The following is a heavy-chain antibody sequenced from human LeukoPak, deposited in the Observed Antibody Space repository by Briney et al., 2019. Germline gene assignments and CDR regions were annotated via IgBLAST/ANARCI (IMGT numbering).Heavy chain of an antibody. V-gene: IGHV3-7*01. J-gene: IGHJ4*02. CDR2: IKQDGSEK. D-gene: IGHD3-22*01. Sequence: GGSLRVSSAASGFTFSIYWRSWVRQAPGKGLEWVANIKQDGSEKYYVDSVKGRFTTSRDNSKNTLYLQMNSLRAEDTAVYYCAKPYYYDSSGYYGGDYFDYWGQGTLVTVSS. CDR1: GFTFSIYW. CDR3: AKPYYYDSSGYYGGDYFDY.